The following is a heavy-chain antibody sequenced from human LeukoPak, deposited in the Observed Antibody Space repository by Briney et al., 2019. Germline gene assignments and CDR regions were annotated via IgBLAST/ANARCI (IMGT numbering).Heavy chain of an antibody. CDR3: ARSYSSSRGTFDY. V-gene: IGHV3-21*01. D-gene: IGHD6-6*01. Sequence: TGGSLRLSCAASGXTVSSNYMNWVRQAPGKGLEWVSSITSSSSYIYYAGSVKGRFTISRDNAKNSLYLQMNSLRAEDTAVYYCARSYSSSRGTFDYWGQGTLVTVSS. CDR2: ITSSSSYI. CDR1: GXTVSSNY. J-gene: IGHJ4*02.